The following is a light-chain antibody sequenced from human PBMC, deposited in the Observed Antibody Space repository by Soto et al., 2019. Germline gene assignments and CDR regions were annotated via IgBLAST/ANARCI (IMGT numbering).Light chain of an antibody. J-gene: IGLJ1*01. CDR3: SSFTSSMTNV. Sequence: QSALTQPASVSGSPGESITISCTGTSSDIGGYNSVSWYQHHPGKAPKIILYDVGDRPSGVSYRFYGSKSGNTASLTISLLQAADEADYFCSSFTSSMTNVFGSGTKVTVL. CDR1: SSDIGGYNS. V-gene: IGLV2-14*03. CDR2: DVG.